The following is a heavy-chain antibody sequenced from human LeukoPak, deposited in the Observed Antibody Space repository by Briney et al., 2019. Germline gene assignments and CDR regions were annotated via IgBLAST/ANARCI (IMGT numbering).Heavy chain of an antibody. J-gene: IGHJ4*02. CDR2: ISSSSSSI. Sequence: PGGSLRLSCAASGFTFSNYSMNWVRQAPGKGLEWVSYISSSSSSIYYADSVKGRFTISRDNAKNSLYLQMNSLRVEDTAVYYCVRGPSGYSYGSYWGQGTLVTVSS. V-gene: IGHV3-48*01. CDR3: VRGPSGYSYGSY. CDR1: GFTFSNYS. D-gene: IGHD5-18*01.